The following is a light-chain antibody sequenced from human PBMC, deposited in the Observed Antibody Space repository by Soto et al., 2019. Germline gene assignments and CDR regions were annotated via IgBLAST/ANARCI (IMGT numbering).Light chain of an antibody. CDR2: GDN. V-gene: IGLV1-40*01. CDR1: SSNIGAGYD. J-gene: IGLJ3*02. CDR3: QSYDSSLSAWV. Sequence: QSVLTQPPSVSGAPGQRVTISCTGSSSNIGAGYDVHWYQQLPGTAPKLLIYGDNNRPSGVPDRFSGSKSGTSASLAITGLQAEDEADYYCQSYDSSLSAWVFGGGTQRTLL.